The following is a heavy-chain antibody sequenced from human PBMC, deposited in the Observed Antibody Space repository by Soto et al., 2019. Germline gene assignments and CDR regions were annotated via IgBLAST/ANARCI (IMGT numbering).Heavy chain of an antibody. CDR3: ASGGYSGYDTTSYGMDV. V-gene: IGHV1-18*04. Sequence: ASVRVSCKVSGYTFTSYGISWVRQAPGQGLEWMGWISAYKGNTNYAQKLQGRVTMTTDTSTSTAYMELRSLRSDDTAVYYCASGGYSGYDTTSYGMDVWGKGTTVTDSS. J-gene: IGHJ6*04. CDR1: GYTFTSYG. CDR2: ISAYKGNT. D-gene: IGHD5-12*01.